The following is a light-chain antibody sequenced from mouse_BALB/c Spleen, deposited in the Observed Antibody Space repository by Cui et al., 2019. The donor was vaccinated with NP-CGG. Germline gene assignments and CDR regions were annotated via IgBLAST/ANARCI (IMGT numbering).Light chain of an antibody. CDR3: ALWYSNHWV. CDR2: GTN. CDR1: TGAVTTSNY. V-gene: IGLV1*01. Sequence: QPVVALESALTTSPGETVTLTCRSSTGAVTTSNYANWVQEKPDHLFTGLIGGTNNRAPGVPARFSGSLIGDKAALTIRGAQTEDETIYFCALWYSNHWVFGGGTKLTVL. J-gene: IGLJ1*01.